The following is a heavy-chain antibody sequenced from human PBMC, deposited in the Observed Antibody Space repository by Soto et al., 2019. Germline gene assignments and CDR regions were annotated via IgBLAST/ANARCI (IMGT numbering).Heavy chain of an antibody. Sequence: RGSLRISCASSEFTFNTYGMDGVRQAPGKGLEWVAVISYDGSEKYYVDSVKGRFTISKDNSKNTLYLQMNSLRPEDTAVYYCAKSPNFYCSSPNCYKYYFDHWGQGTRVTVSS. D-gene: IGHD2-2*02. CDR2: ISYDGSEK. CDR3: AKSPNFYCSSPNCYKYYFDH. V-gene: IGHV3-30*18. CDR1: EFTFNTYG. J-gene: IGHJ4*02.